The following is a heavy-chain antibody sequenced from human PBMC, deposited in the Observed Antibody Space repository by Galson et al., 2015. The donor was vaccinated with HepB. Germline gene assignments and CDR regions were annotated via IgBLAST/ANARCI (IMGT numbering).Heavy chain of an antibody. CDR2: ISGSGGST. V-gene: IGHV3-23*01. J-gene: IGHJ4*02. D-gene: IGHD3-22*01. Sequence: SLRLSCAASGFTFSSYAMSWVRQAPGKGLEWVSAISGSGGSTYYADSVKGRFTISRDNSKNTLYLQMNSLRAEDTAVYYCAKDTYYDSSGYYSYWGQGILVTVSS. CDR3: AKDTYYDSSGYYSY. CDR1: GFTFSSYA.